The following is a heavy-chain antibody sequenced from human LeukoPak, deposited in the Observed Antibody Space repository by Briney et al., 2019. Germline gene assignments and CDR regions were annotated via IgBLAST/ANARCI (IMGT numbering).Heavy chain of an antibody. V-gene: IGHV3-43*02. Sequence: PGGSLRLSCAASGFTFDDYAMHWVHQAPGKGLEWVSLISGDGGSTYYADSVKGRFTISRDNSKNSLYLQMNSLRTEDTALYYCAKDGRLGRWELLRSGYYDYMDVWGKGTTVTVSS. CDR3: AKDGRLGRWELLRSGYYDYMDV. CDR2: ISGDGGST. D-gene: IGHD1-26*01. J-gene: IGHJ6*03. CDR1: GFTFDDYA.